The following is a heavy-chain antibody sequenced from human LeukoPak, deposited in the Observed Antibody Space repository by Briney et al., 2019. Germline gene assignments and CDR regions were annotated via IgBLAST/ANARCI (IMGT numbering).Heavy chain of an antibody. Sequence: GGSLRLSCVASGFTFSSYAMSWVRQAPGKGLEWVSGITGGGSTYYADSVKGRFTISRDNAKNTLYLQMNSLRVEDTAVYYCANHVGVTTHYYYYMDVWGKGTTVTVSS. J-gene: IGHJ6*03. CDR2: ITGGGST. V-gene: IGHV3-23*01. D-gene: IGHD1-26*01. CDR1: GFTFSSYA. CDR3: ANHVGVTTHYYYYMDV.